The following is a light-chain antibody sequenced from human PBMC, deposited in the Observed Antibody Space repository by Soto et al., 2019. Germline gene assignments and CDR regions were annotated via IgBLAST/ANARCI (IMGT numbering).Light chain of an antibody. V-gene: IGKV1-39*01. CDR3: QQYGSFSPIT. CDR1: QSISSY. CDR2: AAS. Sequence: DIQMTQSPSSLSASVGDRVTITCRASQSISSYLNWYQQKPGKAPKLLIYAASSLQSGVPSRFSGSGSGTEFTLSISRLQTDDFATYYCQQYGSFSPITFGGGTKVDIK. J-gene: IGKJ4*01.